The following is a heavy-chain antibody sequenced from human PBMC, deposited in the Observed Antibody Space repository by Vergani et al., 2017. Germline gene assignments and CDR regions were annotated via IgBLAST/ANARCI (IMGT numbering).Heavy chain of an antibody. D-gene: IGHD2-2*02. CDR2: IWYDGSNK. J-gene: IGHJ4*02. V-gene: IGHV3-33*01. CDR3: ARAYCSSTSCYNCFDY. Sequence: QVQLVESGGGVVQPGRSLRLSCAASGFTFSSYGMHWVRQAPGKGLEWVAVIWYDGSNKYYADSMKGRFTISRDNSKNTLYLQMNSLRAEDTAVYYCARAYCSSTSCYNCFDYWGQGTLVTVSS. CDR1: GFTFSSYG.